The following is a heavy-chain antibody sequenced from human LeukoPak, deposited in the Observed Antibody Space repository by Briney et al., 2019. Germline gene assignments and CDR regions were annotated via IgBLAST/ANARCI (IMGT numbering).Heavy chain of an antibody. CDR3: ARDGGYSRGWTYGAGDY. D-gene: IGHD6-19*01. J-gene: IGHJ4*02. CDR1: GFTFSSYV. Sequence: PGRSLRLSCAASGFTFSSYVMHWVRQAPGKGLECVAVISNDGSDKYYADSVKGRFTISRDNSKNTLYLQMNSLRAEDTALYYCARDGGYSRGWTYGAGDYWGQGTLVTV. CDR2: ISNDGSDK. V-gene: IGHV3-30*04.